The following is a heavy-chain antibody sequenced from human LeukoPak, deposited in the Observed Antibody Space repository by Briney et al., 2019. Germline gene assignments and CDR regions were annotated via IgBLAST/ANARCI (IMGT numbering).Heavy chain of an antibody. CDR3: ARQRKYYYDSSGYYDFDY. Sequence: GESLKISCKGSGYSFTSYWIGWVRQMPGKGLEWMGIIYPGDSDTRYSPSFQGQVTISADKSISTAYLQWSSLKASDTAMYHCARQRKYYYDSSGYYDFDYWGQGTLVTVSS. V-gene: IGHV5-51*01. CDR2: IYPGDSDT. D-gene: IGHD3-22*01. CDR1: GYSFTSYW. J-gene: IGHJ4*02.